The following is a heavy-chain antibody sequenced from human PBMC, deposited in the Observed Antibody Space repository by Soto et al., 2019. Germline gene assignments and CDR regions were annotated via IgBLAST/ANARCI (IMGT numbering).Heavy chain of an antibody. V-gene: IGHV3-21*01. CDR2: ISSSSSYI. CDR1: GFTFSSYG. Sequence: GGSLRVSCAASGFTFSSYGMNWVRQAPGKGLEWVSSISSSSSYIYYADSVKGRFTISRDNAKNSLYLQMNSLRAEDTAVYYCASIAVAGTRYFQHWGQGTLVTVSS. J-gene: IGHJ1*01. CDR3: ASIAVAGTRYFQH. D-gene: IGHD6-19*01.